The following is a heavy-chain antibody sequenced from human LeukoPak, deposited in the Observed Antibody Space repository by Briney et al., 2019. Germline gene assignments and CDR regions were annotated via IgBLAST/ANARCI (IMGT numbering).Heavy chain of an antibody. CDR2: IVVGSGNT. CDR3: AAGNYYDSSGYYPYAFDI. Sequence: SVKVSCKASGFIFSRPAVQWVRQARGQRLGWIGWIVVGSGNTNYAQKFQERVTMTRDMSTGTAYMELSSLRSEDTAVYYCAAGNYYDSSGYYPYAFDIWGQGTMVTVSS. D-gene: IGHD3-22*01. J-gene: IGHJ3*02. V-gene: IGHV1-58*01. CDR1: GFIFSRPA.